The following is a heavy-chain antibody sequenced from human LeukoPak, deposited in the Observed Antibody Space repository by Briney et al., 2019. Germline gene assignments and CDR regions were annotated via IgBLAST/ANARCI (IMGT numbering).Heavy chain of an antibody. Sequence: PSETLSLTCTVSGGSISSYYWSWIRQPPGKGLEWIGYIYYSGSTNYNPSLKRRVTISVDTSKNQFSLKLSSVTAADTAVYYCARAGGDYDFWSGYYRGYFDYWGQGTLVTVSS. CDR2: IYYSGST. J-gene: IGHJ4*02. CDR1: GGSISSYY. V-gene: IGHV4-59*01. D-gene: IGHD3-3*01. CDR3: ARAGGDYDFWSGYYRGYFDY.